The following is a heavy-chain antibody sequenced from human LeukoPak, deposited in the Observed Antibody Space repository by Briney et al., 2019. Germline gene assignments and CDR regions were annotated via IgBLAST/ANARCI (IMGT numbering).Heavy chain of an antibody. CDR3: AKDREAYCSGGSCYSAFDY. CDR1: GFTFSSFA. J-gene: IGHJ4*02. V-gene: IGHV3-23*01. Sequence: PGGSLRLSCAASGFTFSSFAMSWVRQAPGRGLEWVSGISERGGNTYYTDSVKGRFTISRDNSKNTLYLQMNSLRAEDTVIYYCAKDREAYCSGGSCYSAFDYWGQGTLVTVSS. CDR2: ISERGGNT. D-gene: IGHD2-15*01.